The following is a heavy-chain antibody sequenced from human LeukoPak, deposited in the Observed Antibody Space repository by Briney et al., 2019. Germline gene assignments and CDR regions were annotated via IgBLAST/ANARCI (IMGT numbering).Heavy chain of an antibody. CDR2: INHSGST. V-gene: IGHV4-34*01. CDR3: ASGYSYGYYYYYMDV. D-gene: IGHD5-18*01. CDR1: GGSFSGYY. J-gene: IGHJ6*03. Sequence: PSETLSLTCAVYGGSFSGYYWSWIRQPPGKGLEWIGEINHSGSTNYNPSLKSRVTMSVDTSKNQFSLKLSSVTAADTAVYYCASGYSYGYYYYYMDVWGKGTTVTVSS.